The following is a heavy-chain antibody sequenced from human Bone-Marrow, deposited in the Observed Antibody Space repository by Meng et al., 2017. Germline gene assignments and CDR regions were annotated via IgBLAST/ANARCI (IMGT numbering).Heavy chain of an antibody. V-gene: IGHV4-59*11. D-gene: IGHD6-19*01. J-gene: IGHJ1*01. CDR1: GFTFSDHY. CDR3: AGHPYSSGWYLGLGYFQH. CDR2: IYYSGST. Sequence: ESLKISCAASGFTFSDHYMDWVRQAPGKGLEWVGYIYYSGSTNYNPSLKSRVTISVDTSKNQFSLKLSSVTAADTAVYYCAGHPYSSGWYLGLGYFQHWGQGTLVTVSS.